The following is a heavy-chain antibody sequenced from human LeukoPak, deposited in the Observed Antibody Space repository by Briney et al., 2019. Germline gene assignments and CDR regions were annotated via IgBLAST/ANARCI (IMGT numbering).Heavy chain of an antibody. Sequence: ASVKVSCKASGYTFTGYYMHWVRQAPGQGLEWMGRINPNSGGTNYAQKFQGRVTMTRDTSISTAYMELSSLRSEDTAVYYCATMTRSGGKNDYYYMDVWGKGTTVTVSS. CDR1: GYTFTGYY. J-gene: IGHJ6*03. V-gene: IGHV1-2*06. CDR3: ATMTRSGGKNDYYYMDV. CDR2: INPNSGGT. D-gene: IGHD6-19*01.